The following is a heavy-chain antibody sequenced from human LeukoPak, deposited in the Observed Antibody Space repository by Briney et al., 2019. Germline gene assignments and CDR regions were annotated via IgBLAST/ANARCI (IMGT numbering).Heavy chain of an antibody. V-gene: IGHV3-23*01. CDR1: VFTFSDYP. D-gene: IGHD1-26*01. CDR3: AKGGGSLD. CDR2: ISDSGGTT. J-gene: IGHJ4*02. Sequence: GGSLRLSCVASVFTFSDYPMSWVRQVPGEGLEWVSAISDSGGTTDYADSVKGRFTISRDNSKNTLYLQMNSLRAEDTAVYFCAKGGGSLDWGQGTLVTVSS.